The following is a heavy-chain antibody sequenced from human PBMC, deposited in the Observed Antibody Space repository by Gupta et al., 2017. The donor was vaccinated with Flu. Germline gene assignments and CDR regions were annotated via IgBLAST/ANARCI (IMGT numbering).Heavy chain of an antibody. CDR3: AKDRGYNGLGLEH. CDR1: GFTFDKFG. V-gene: IGHV3-9*01. Sequence: EVQLVESGGGLVQPGRSLSLSCVASGFTFDKFGMSWVRQVPGKGLEWVAGVSWNSGVIGYADSVKGRFTISRDNAKNSLYLQMNSLRVEDTALYFCAKDRGYNGLGLEHWGQGTLVTVSS. D-gene: IGHD5-12*01. J-gene: IGHJ4*02. CDR2: VSWNSGVI.